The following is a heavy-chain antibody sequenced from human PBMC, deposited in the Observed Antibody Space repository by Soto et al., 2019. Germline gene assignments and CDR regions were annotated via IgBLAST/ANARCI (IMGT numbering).Heavy chain of an antibody. CDR2: IYHIGST. V-gene: IGHV4-59*01. D-gene: IGHD4-17*01. Sequence: SETLSITCTFSGSPINSDDWSWIRQTPGKGLEWIGYIYHIGSTDYNPSLNSRVTISVGTSNYQFFLRLTSVTAADTAVYYCVRVGGYYGDYPNLDYWGQGTQVTVFS. J-gene: IGHJ4*02. CDR3: VRVGGYYGDYPNLDY. CDR1: GSPINSDD.